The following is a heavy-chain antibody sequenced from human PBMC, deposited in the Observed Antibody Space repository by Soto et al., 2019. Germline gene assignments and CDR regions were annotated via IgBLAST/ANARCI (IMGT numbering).Heavy chain of an antibody. Sequence: EVQLLESGGGLVQPGGSLRLSCAASGFTFSSYAMSWVRQAPGKGLEWVSAISGSGGSTYYADSVKGRFTISRDNAKNSLYLQMNSLRDEDTAVYYCARRSSGTYSQFDYWGQGTLVTVSS. CDR3: ARRSSGTYSQFDY. CDR1: GFTFSSYA. CDR2: ISGSGGST. J-gene: IGHJ4*02. V-gene: IGHV3-23*01. D-gene: IGHD1-26*01.